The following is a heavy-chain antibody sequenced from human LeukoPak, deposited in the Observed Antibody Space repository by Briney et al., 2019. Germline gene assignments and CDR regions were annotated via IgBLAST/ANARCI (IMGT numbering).Heavy chain of an antibody. CDR2: IYHSGST. Sequence: SETLSLTCAVSGYSISGGYYWGWIRQPPGKGLEWIGSIYHSGSTYYNPSLKSRVTISVDTSKNQFSLKLSSVTAADTAVYYCARNDILTGYWFDPWGQGTLVTVSS. J-gene: IGHJ5*02. D-gene: IGHD3-9*01. CDR1: GYSISGGYY. CDR3: ARNDILTGYWFDP. V-gene: IGHV4-38-2*01.